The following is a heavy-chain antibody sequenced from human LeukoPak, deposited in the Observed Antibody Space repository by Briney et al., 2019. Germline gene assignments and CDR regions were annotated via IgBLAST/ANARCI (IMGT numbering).Heavy chain of an antibody. CDR3: ARVTYYYGSGSLDY. D-gene: IGHD3-10*01. Sequence: ASVKVSCKASGYTFTYYGISWVRQAPGQGLEWMGWISAYNGNTNYAQRFQGRVIMTTDTSTSTAYMELRSLRSDDTAVYYCARVTYYYGSGSLDYWGQGTLVTVSS. CDR1: GYTFTYYG. V-gene: IGHV1-18*01. J-gene: IGHJ4*02. CDR2: ISAYNGNT.